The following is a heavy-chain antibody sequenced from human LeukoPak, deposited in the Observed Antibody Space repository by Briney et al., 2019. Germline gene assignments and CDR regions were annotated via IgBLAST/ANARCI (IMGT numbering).Heavy chain of an antibody. Sequence: GSLRLSCAASGFTFSNYAMGWVRQAPGKGLEWVSGISGSPSSTYYADSVKGRFTISRDNSKNTLYLQMNSLRAEDTAVYYCAKDPLVTAGNDYWGQGTLVTVSS. V-gene: IGHV3-23*01. J-gene: IGHJ4*02. CDR3: AKDPLVTAGNDY. CDR2: ISGSPSST. D-gene: IGHD3-16*02. CDR1: GFTFSNYA.